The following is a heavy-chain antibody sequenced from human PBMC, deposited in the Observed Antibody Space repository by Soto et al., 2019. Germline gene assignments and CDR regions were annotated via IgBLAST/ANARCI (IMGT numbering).Heavy chain of an antibody. D-gene: IGHD2-15*01. J-gene: IGHJ4*02. CDR2: ISWNSGSI. CDR3: AKAYCSGGSCYFFFDY. CDR1: GFTFDDYA. Sequence: VQLVESGGGLVQPGRSLRLSCAASGFTFDDYAMHWVRQAPGKGLEWVSGISWNSGSIGYADSVKGRFTISRDNAKNSLYLQMNSLRAEDTALYYCAKAYCSGGSCYFFFDYWGQGTLVTVSS. V-gene: IGHV3-9*01.